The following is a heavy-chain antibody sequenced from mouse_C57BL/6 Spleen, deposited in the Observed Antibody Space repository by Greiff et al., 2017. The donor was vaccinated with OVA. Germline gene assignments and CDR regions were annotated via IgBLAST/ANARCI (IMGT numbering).Heavy chain of an antibody. CDR3: ARPGSTAWFAY. CDR1: GFTFSDYY. J-gene: IGHJ3*01. V-gene: IGHV5-12*01. CDR2: ISNGGGST. Sequence: DVKLVESGGGLVQPGGSLKLSCAASGFTFSDYYMYWVRQTPEKRLEWVAYISNGGGSTYYPDTVKGRFTISRDNAKNTLYLQMSRLKSEDTAMYYCARPGSTAWFAYWGQGTLVTVSA. D-gene: IGHD5-1*01.